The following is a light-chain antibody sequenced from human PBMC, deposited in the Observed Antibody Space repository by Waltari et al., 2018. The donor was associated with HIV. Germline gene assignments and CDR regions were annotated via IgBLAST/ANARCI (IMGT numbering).Light chain of an antibody. CDR3: QQYRAYPLT. J-gene: IGKJ4*01. CDR2: AAS. V-gene: IGKV1-16*02. CDR1: QAVSNY. Sequence: DIQLTQSPSSLSASVGARVTITCRASQAVSNYLAWFQQKPGEPPKSLIYAASSLQSGVPSKFSGSGSGTHFALTISSLQPEDFATYYCQQYRAYPLTFGGGTNVE.